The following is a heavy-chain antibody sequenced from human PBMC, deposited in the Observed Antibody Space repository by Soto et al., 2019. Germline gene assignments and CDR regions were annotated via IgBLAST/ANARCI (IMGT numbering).Heavy chain of an antibody. CDR3: AREFRKGGY. J-gene: IGHJ4*02. CDR1: GFTFSSDW. Sequence: PGGSLRLSCAASGFTFSSDWMHWVRQAPGTGLVWVSRIKGDGSTTNYADSVKGRFTISRDNAKSMLYLQMNSVRAEDTAVYYSAREFRKGGYWGLGTLVTVSS. V-gene: IGHV3-74*01. D-gene: IGHD2-21*01. CDR2: IKGDGSTT.